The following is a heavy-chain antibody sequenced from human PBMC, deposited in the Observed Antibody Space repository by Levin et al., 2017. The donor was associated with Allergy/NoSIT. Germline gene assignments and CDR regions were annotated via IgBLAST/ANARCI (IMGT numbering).Heavy chain of an antibody. CDR3: ARESLYSTVASYYYYGMDV. D-gene: IGHD4-11*01. J-gene: IGHJ6*02. CDR1: GFTFSSYG. CDR2: IWYDGSNK. V-gene: IGHV3-33*01. Sequence: GESLKISCAASGFTFSSYGMHWVRQAPGKGLEWVAVIWYDGSNKYYADSVKGRFTISRDNSKNTLYLQMNSLRAEDTAVYYCARESLYSTVASYYYYGMDVWGQGTTVTVSS.